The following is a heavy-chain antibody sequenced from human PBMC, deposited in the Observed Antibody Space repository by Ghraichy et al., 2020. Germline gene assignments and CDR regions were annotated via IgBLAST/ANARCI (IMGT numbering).Heavy chain of an antibody. CDR3: ACQDYDFSGMDV. CDR1: GGSISSYY. V-gene: IGHV4-59*01. CDR2: IYYSGST. Sequence: LNISCTVSGGSISSYYWSWIRQPPGKGLEWIGYIYYSGSTNYNPSLKSRVTISVDTSKNQFSLKLSSVTAADTAVYYCACQDYDFSGMDVWGQGTTVTVSS. D-gene: IGHD3-3*01. J-gene: IGHJ6*02.